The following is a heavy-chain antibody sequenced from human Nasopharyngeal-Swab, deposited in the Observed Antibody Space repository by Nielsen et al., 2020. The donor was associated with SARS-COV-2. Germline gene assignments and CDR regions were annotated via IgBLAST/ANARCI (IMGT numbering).Heavy chain of an antibody. D-gene: IGHD3-22*01. CDR2: INHSGST. V-gene: IGHV4-34*01. Sequence: SETLSLTCAVYGTSFSGYYWTWIRQPPGKGLEWIGAINHSGSTNYNPSLKSRVTISVDTSKNQFSLKLTSVTAADTAVYYCARDHYYDSSGHYPFHKRYYYGMDVWGQGTTVTVSS. J-gene: IGHJ6*02. CDR1: GTSFSGYY. CDR3: ARDHYYDSSGHYPFHKRYYYGMDV.